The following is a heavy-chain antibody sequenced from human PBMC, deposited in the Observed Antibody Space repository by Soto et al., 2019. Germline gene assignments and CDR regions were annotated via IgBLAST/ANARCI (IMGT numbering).Heavy chain of an antibody. CDR3: ARGGPEMATIGSFDF. D-gene: IGHD3-16*01. J-gene: IGHJ4*02. CDR1: GYTFTNYY. V-gene: IGHV1-46*01. CDR2: IYPSAGSP. Sequence: QVQLVQSGTEVKKPGASVKVSCKASGYTFTNYYIHWVRQAPGQGLEWMGKIYPSAGSPHYAQRFQGRVTMTRDTSTSTVHMDLSSLRSEDTAVYYCARGGPEMATIGSFDFWGQGALVTVSS.